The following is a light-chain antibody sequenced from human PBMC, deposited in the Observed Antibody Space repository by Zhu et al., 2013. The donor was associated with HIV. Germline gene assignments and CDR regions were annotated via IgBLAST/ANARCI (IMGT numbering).Light chain of an antibody. CDR3: ATWDSSLSVGV. J-gene: IGLJ3*02. CDR1: SSNIGNNY. Sequence: QSVLTQPPSVSAAPGQKVTISCSGSSSNIGNNYVSWYQQLPGTAPKLLIYDNNNRPSGIPDRFSGSKSGTSATLDITGLQTGDEADYYCATWDSSLSVGVFGGGTKLTVL. V-gene: IGLV1-51*01. CDR2: DNN.